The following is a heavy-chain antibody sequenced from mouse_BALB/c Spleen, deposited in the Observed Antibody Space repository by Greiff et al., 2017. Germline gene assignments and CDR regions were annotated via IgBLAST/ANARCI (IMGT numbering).Heavy chain of an antibody. V-gene: IGHV1-67*01. CDR3: ARVSRDY. Sequence: QVQLQQSGPELVRPGVSVKISCKGSGYTFTDYAMHWVKQSHAKSLEWIGVISTYYGNTNYNQKFKGKATMTVDKSSSTAYMELARLTSEDSAIYYCARVSRDYWGQGTSVTVSS. J-gene: IGHJ4*01. CDR2: ISTYYGNT. CDR1: GYTFTDYA.